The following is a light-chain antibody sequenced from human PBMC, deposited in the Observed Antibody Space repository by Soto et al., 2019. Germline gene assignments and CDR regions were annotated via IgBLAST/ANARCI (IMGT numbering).Light chain of an antibody. CDR1: QSISSW. CDR2: DAS. J-gene: IGKJ1*01. V-gene: IGKV1-5*01. CDR3: QHYNAFPWP. Sequence: DIQMTQSPSTLSASVGDRVTITCRASQSISSWLAWYQQKPGKAPKLLIYDASSLESGVPSRFSGSGSGTEFTLTISSLQPDDFATYYCQHYNAFPWPFGQGTKVDI.